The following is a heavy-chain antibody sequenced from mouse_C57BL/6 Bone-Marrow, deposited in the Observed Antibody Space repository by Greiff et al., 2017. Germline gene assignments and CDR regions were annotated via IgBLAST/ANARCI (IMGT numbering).Heavy chain of an antibody. Sequence: QVQLQQPGAELVKPGASVKLSCKASGYTFTSYWITWVKQRPGQGLEWIGDIYPGSGSTNYNEKFKSKATLTVDPSSSTAYMQLSILTSEDSAVYYCGRGYDCGSSDAMDYWGQGTSVTVSS. V-gene: IGHV1-55*01. CDR2: IYPGSGST. CDR3: GRGYDCGSSDAMDY. CDR1: GYTFTSYW. J-gene: IGHJ4*01. D-gene: IGHD1-1*01.